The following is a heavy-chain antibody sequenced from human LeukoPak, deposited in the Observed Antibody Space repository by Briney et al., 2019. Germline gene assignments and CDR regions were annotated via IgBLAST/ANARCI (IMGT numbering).Heavy chain of an antibody. Sequence: PSETLSLTCTVSGGSISSYYWSWIRQPPGKGLEWIGYIYYSGSTNYNPSLRSRVTISVDTSNNRFSLKLSSVTAADTAVYYCARSTRSWFDPWGQGTLVTVSS. CDR2: IYYSGST. J-gene: IGHJ5*02. V-gene: IGHV4-59*01. CDR1: GGSISSYY. CDR3: ARSTRSWFDP. D-gene: IGHD3-10*01.